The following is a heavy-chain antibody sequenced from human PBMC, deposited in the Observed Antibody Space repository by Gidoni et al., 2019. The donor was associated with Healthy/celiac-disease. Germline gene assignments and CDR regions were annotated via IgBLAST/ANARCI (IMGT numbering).Heavy chain of an antibody. J-gene: IGHJ4*02. CDR3: ARVGVPNN. V-gene: IGHV1-8*01. D-gene: IGHD2-2*01. Sequence: MNPNSGNTGYAQQFQGRVTMTRNTSISTAYMELSSLRSEDTAVYYCARVGVPNNWGQGTLVTVSS. CDR2: MNPNSGNT.